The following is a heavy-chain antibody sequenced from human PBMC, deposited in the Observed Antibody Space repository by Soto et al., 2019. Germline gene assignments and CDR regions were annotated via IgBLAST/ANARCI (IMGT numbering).Heavy chain of an antibody. Sequence: PSETLSLTCAVYGGSFSGYYWSWIRQPPGKGLEWIGEINHSGSTNYNPSSKSRVTISVDTSRNQFSLKLSSVTAADTAVYYCPRGRKGRDFWSGYYTNYYYYGMDVWGQGTTVTVSS. J-gene: IGHJ6*02. CDR1: GGSFSGYY. CDR3: PRGRKGRDFWSGYYTNYYYYGMDV. V-gene: IGHV4-34*01. CDR2: INHSGST. D-gene: IGHD3-3*01.